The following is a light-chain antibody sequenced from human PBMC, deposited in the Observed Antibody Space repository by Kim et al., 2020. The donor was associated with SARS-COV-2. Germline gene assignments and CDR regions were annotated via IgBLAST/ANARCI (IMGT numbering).Light chain of an antibody. CDR2: AAS. Sequence: DIQMTQSPSSLAASVGDRVTIACRASQSIITYLNWYQQKPGRAPKLLIYAASTLQSGVPSRFSGSGSGTDFTLTISSLQPEEFATYYCQQRNYATLLTFGAGTKVDIK. V-gene: IGKV1-39*01. J-gene: IGKJ3*01. CDR3: QQRNYATLLT. CDR1: QSIITY.